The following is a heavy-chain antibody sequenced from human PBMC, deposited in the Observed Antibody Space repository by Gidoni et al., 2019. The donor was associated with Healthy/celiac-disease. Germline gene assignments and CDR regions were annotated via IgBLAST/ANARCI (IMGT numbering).Heavy chain of an antibody. J-gene: IGHJ4*02. CDR3: ATRGDLRYRPDY. V-gene: IGHV4-34*01. Sequence: HVQLQQWRAGLLKPSETLSLTCAVYGGSFSGYYWSWIRQPPGKGLEWIGEINHSGSTNYNPSLKSRVTISVDTSKNQFSLKLSSVTAADTAVYYCATRGDLRYRPDYWGQGTLVTVSS. CDR2: INHSGST. D-gene: IGHD3-16*02. CDR1: GGSFSGYY.